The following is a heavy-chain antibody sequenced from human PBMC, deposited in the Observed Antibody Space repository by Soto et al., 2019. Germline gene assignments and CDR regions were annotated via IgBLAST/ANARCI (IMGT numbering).Heavy chain of an antibody. CDR2: ISAYNGNT. CDR3: ARGHHKALRFLEWLSQDDYYYYGMDV. CDR1: SYTFTSYG. V-gene: IGHV1-18*01. J-gene: IGHJ6*02. D-gene: IGHD3-3*01. Sequence: ASVKVSCKASSYTFTSYGISWVRQAPGQGLEWMGWISAYNGNTNYAQKLQGRVTMTTDTSTSTAYMELRSLRSDDTAVYYCARGHHKALRFLEWLSQDDYYYYGMDVWGQGTTVTVSS.